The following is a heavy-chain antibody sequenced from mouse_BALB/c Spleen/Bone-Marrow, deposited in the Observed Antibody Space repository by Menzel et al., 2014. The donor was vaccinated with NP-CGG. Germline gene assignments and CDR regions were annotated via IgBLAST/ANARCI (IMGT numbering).Heavy chain of an antibody. V-gene: IGHV2-9*02. J-gene: IGHJ4*01. CDR2: IWAGGST. Sequence: VKVIESGPGLVAPSQSLSITCTVSEFSLTSYGVHWVRQPPGKGLEWLGVIWAGGSTNYNSALMSRLSISKDNSKSQVFLKMNSLQTDDTAMYYCARVGYRYDGYAMDYWGQGTSVTVSS. D-gene: IGHD2-14*01. CDR1: EFSLTSYG. CDR3: ARVGYRYDGYAMDY.